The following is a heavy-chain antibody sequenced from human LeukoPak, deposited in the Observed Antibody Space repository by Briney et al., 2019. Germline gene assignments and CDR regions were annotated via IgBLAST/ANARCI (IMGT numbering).Heavy chain of an antibody. CDR1: GGSISSYY. Sequence: PSETLSLTCTVSGGSISSYYWSWIRQPPGKGLEWIGYIHYSGSTNYNPSLKSRVTISVDTSKNQFSLKLSSVTAADTAVYYCARGIDGGYYYYYYYMDVWGKGTTVTVSS. D-gene: IGHD5-24*01. CDR2: IHYSGST. J-gene: IGHJ6*03. V-gene: IGHV4-59*01. CDR3: ARGIDGGYYYYYYYMDV.